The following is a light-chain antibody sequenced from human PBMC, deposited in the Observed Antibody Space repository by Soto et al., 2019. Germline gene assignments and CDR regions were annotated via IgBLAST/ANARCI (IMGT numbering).Light chain of an antibody. CDR3: QQYDNLPIT. J-gene: IGKJ5*01. V-gene: IGKV1-33*01. CDR2: DAS. CDR1: QDISNY. Sequence: DIQMTQSPSSLSASVEDRVTITCQASQDISNYLNWYRQKPGKAPKLLIYDASNLETGVPSRFSGSGSGTDFTFTISSLQPEDIATYYCQQYDNLPITFGQGTRLEI.